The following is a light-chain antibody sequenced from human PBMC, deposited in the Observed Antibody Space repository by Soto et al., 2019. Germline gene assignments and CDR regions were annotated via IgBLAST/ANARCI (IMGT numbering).Light chain of an antibody. V-gene: IGLV1-44*01. CDR1: RSNIRSNA. CDR2: SDN. J-gene: IGLJ2*01. Sequence: QSVLTQSPSASGTPGQSVTISCSGSRSNIRSNAVNWYQQLPGTAPKLLIYSDNQRPSGVPERFSGSKSGTSASLVISGLQSEDDADYYCAAWDDSLSGFVVFGGGTKLTVL. CDR3: AAWDDSLSGFVV.